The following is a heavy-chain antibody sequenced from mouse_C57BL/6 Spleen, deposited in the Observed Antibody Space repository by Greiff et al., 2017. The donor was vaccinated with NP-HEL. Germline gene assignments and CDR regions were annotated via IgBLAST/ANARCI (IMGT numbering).Heavy chain of an antibody. CDR3: TRDPITTVVAPYYAMDY. V-gene: IGHV5-9-1*02. D-gene: IGHD1-1*01. CDR2: ISSGGDYI. CDR1: GFTFSSYA. Sequence: EVKVVESGEGLVKPGGSLKLSCAASGFTFSSYAMSWVRQTPEKRLEWVAYISSGGDYIYYADTVKGRFTISRDNARNTLYLQMSSLKSEDTAMYYCTRDPITTVVAPYYAMDYWGQGTSVTVSS. J-gene: IGHJ4*01.